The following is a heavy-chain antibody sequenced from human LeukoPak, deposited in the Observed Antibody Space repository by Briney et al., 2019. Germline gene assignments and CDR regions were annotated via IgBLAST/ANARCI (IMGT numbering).Heavy chain of an antibody. D-gene: IGHD2-15*01. CDR1: GGSISSYY. J-gene: IGHJ4*02. CDR2: IYYSGST. V-gene: IGHV4-39*07. Sequence: PSETLSLTCTVSGGSISSYYWGWICQPPGKGLEWIGSIYYSGSTYYNPSLKSRVTISVDTSKNQFSLKLSSVTAADTAVYYCARVDYSYYFDYWGQGTLVTVSS. CDR3: ARVDYSYYFDY.